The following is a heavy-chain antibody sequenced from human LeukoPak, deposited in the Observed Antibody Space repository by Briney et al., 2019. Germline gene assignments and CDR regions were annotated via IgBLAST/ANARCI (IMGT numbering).Heavy chain of an antibody. V-gene: IGHV3-20*04. D-gene: IGHD2-2*01. CDR1: GFSLDDYG. Sequence: GGSLRLSCAASGFSLDDYGMSWVRQAPGQGLEWVSGINWNGGSTGYADSVKGRFTISRDNAKNSLYLQMNSLRAEDTALYYCVRDGRISRDIVVVPAAHWGQGTLVTVSS. J-gene: IGHJ4*02. CDR2: INWNGGST. CDR3: VRDGRISRDIVVVPAAH.